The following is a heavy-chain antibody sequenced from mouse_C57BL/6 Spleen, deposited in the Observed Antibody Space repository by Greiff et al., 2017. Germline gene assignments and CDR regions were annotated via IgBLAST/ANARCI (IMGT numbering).Heavy chain of an antibody. CDR2: ISYDGSN. CDR3: ARGNYSQNWYFDV. Sequence: VQLKESGPGLVKPSQSLSLTCSVTGYSITSGYYWNWIRQFPGNKLEWMGYISYDGSNNYNPSLKNRISITRDTSKNQFFLKLNSVTTEDTATYYGARGNYSQNWYFDVWGTGTTVTVSS. J-gene: IGHJ1*03. D-gene: IGHD2-12*01. CDR1: GYSITSGYY. V-gene: IGHV3-6*01.